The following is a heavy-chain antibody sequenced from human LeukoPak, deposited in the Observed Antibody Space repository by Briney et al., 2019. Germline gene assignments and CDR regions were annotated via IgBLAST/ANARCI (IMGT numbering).Heavy chain of an antibody. J-gene: IGHJ6*02. Sequence: ASVKVSSKASGYTFTSYGISWVRQAPGQGLEWMGWISAYNGNTNYAQKLQGRVTMTTDASTSTAYMELRSLRSDDTAVYYCARVKVPQLVRYGMDVWGQGTTVTVSS. CDR1: GYTFTSYG. CDR3: ARVKVPQLVRYGMDV. V-gene: IGHV1-18*01. CDR2: ISAYNGNT. D-gene: IGHD6-13*01.